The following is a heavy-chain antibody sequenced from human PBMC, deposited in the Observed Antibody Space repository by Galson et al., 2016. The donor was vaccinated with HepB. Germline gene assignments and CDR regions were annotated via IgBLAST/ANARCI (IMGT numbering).Heavy chain of an antibody. J-gene: IGHJ6*02. V-gene: IGHV3-33*06. CDR3: AKDRAEDYFSGIHV. Sequence: SLRLSCAASGFTFSNNGMHWFRQSPGKGLEWVAVIWYDGSNEYYADSVKGRFTISRDNSKNTLYLQMNSLRAEDTAVYYYAKDRAEDYFSGIHVWGQGTTVTVSS. CDR2: IWYDGSNE. CDR1: GFTFSNNG.